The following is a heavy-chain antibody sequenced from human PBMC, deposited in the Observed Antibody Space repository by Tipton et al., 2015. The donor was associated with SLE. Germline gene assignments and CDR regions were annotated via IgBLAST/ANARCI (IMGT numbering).Heavy chain of an antibody. D-gene: IGHD2-2*01. Sequence: QSGPEVKKPGASVKVSCEASGYTFTSYDINWVRQATGQGLEWMGWMNPNSGNTGYAQKFQGRVTITRNTSISTAYMELSSLRSEDTAVYYCARAKGAAASYNWFDPWGQGTLVTVSS. J-gene: IGHJ5*02. CDR1: GYTFTSYD. V-gene: IGHV1-8*03. CDR3: ARAKGAAASYNWFDP. CDR2: MNPNSGNT.